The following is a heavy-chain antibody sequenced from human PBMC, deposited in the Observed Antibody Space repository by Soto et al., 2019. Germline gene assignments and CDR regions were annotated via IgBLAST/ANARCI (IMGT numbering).Heavy chain of an antibody. CDR1: GGSFSPNY. CDR3: ATLPPRIVVVMTDLPT. CDR2: IYNDVIT. Sequence: SETLSLTCTVSGGSFSPNYWSWIRQPPGKGLEWVGYIYNDVITNYNPSLKSRVTISLNTSENQFSLRLSSMTAADTAVYYCATLPPRIVVVMTDLPTWGQGTLVTVSS. J-gene: IGHJ5*02. V-gene: IGHV4-4*09. D-gene: IGHD2-15*01.